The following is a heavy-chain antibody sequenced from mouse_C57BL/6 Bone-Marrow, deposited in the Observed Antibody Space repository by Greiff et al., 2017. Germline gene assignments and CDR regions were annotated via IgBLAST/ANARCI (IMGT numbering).Heavy chain of an antibody. CDR2: IYPGGGYT. CDR1: GYTFTNYW. D-gene: IGHD2-2*01. J-gene: IGHJ1*03. V-gene: IGHV1-63*01. CDR3: ARSLIYYGYDGDWYFDV. Sequence: QVQLQQSGAELVRPGTSVKMSCKASGYTFTNYWIGWAKQRPGHGLEWIGDIYPGGGYTNYNEKFKGKATLTADKSSSTAYMQFSSLTSEDSAIYYCARSLIYYGYDGDWYFDVWGTGTTVTVSS.